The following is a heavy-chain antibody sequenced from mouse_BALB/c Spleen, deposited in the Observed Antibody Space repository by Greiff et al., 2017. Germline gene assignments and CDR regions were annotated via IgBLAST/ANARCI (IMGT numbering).Heavy chain of an antibody. D-gene: IGHD2-1*01. CDR2: IDPETGGT. V-gene: IGHV1-15*01. J-gene: IGHJ4*01. CDR3: TRGSYGNYGAMDY. Sequence: QVQLQQSGAELVRPGASVTLSCKASGYTFTDYEMHWVKQTPVHGLEWIGAIDPETGGTAYNQKFKGKATLTADKSSSTAYMELRSLTSEDSAVYYCTRGSYGNYGAMDYWGQGTSVTVSS. CDR1: GYTFTDYE.